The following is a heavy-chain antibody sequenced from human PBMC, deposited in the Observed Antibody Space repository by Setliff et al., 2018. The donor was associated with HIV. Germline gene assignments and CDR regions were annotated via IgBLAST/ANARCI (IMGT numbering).Heavy chain of an antibody. CDR3: ARGRYFRDISDSLFDF. CDR2: IYNSGTT. Sequence: SETLSLICSVSGGSISTNYYYWSWIRQHPGKGLEWIGYIYNSGTTFYNPSLESRLIMSVDPSKNQFSLKLTSVTAADTAVYYCARGRYFRDISDSLFDFCGQGTLVTVSS. J-gene: IGHJ4*02. D-gene: IGHD2-21*01. V-gene: IGHV4-31*03. CDR1: GGSISTNYYY.